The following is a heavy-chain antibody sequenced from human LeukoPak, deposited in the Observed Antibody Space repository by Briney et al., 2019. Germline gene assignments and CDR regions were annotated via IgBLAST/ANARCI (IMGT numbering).Heavy chain of an antibody. CDR3: ARDHRDGYNHFDY. CDR1: GGTFSSYA. D-gene: IGHD5-24*01. J-gene: IGHJ4*02. CDR2: IIPIFGTA. V-gene: IGHV1-69*13. Sequence: ASVKVSCKASGGTFSSYAISWVRQAPGQGLEWMGGIIPIFGTANYAQKFQGRVTITADESTSTAYMELSSLRSEDTAVYYCARDHRDGYNHFDYWGQGTLVTVSS.